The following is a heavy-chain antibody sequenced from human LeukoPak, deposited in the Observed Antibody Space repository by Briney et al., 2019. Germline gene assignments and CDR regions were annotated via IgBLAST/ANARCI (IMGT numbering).Heavy chain of an antibody. D-gene: IGHD2-2*01. CDR1: GYTFTGYY. J-gene: IGHJ5*02. V-gene: IGHV1-2*02. Sequence: ASVKVSCKASGYTFTGYYMHWVRQAPGQGLEWMGWINPNSGGTNYAQKFQGRVAMTRDTSISTAYMELSRLRSDDTAVYYCARVSGYCSSTSCYQGWFDPWGQETLVTVSS. CDR2: INPNSGGT. CDR3: ARVSGYCSSTSCYQGWFDP.